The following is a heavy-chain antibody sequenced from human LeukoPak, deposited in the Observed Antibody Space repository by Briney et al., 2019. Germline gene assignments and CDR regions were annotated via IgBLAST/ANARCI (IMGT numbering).Heavy chain of an antibody. CDR3: ARYSGSSGDFDL. V-gene: IGHV3-21*01. Sequence: GGSLRLSCAASGFTLSSYSMNWVRQAPGKGLEWVSSISSSSSYIYYADSVKGRFTISRDNAKNSLYLQMNSLRAEDTAVYYCARYSGSSGDFDLWGRGTLVTVSS. J-gene: IGHJ2*01. D-gene: IGHD5-12*01. CDR1: GFTLSSYS. CDR2: ISSSSSYI.